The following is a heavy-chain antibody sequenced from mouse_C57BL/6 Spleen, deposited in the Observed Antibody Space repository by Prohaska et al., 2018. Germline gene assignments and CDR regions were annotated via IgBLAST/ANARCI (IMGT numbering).Heavy chain of an antibody. CDR2: INPNNGGT. J-gene: IGHJ1*03. D-gene: IGHD5-1-1*01. Sequence: HGKSLEWIGDINPNNGGTSYNQKFKGKATLTVDKSSSTAYMELRSLTSEDSAVYYCARRYLWHFDVWGTGTTVTVSS. V-gene: IGHV1-26*01. CDR3: ARRYLWHFDV.